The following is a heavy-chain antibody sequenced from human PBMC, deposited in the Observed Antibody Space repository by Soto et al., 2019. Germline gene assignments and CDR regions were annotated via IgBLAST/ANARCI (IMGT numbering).Heavy chain of an antibody. CDR3: ARTGYSIIWHSRDYYGMDV. CDR1: GYTFTSYG. D-gene: IGHD6-13*01. V-gene: IGHV1-18*01. J-gene: IGHJ6*02. CDR2: ISAYNGNT. Sequence: ASVKVSCKASGYTFTSYGISWVRQAPGQGLEWMGWISAYNGNTNYAQKLQGRVTMTTDTSTSTAYMELRSLRSDDTAVYYCARTGYSIIWHSRDYYGMDVWGQGTTVTVSS.